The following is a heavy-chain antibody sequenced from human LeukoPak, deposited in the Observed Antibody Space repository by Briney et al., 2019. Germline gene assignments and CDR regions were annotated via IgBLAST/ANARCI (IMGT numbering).Heavy chain of an antibody. CDR2: IIPFLDLA. Sequence: GTSVKVSCEASGGTFNNYVTNWVRQAPGQGLEWMGRIIPFLDLAKYAQKFQGRVLITADKSTNTAYMELSSLRSEDTAVYYCATAFTYCGGDCYSGPNFDYWGQGTLVTVSS. D-gene: IGHD2-21*01. CDR3: ATAFTYCGGDCYSGPNFDY. CDR1: GGTFNNYV. J-gene: IGHJ4*02. V-gene: IGHV1-69*04.